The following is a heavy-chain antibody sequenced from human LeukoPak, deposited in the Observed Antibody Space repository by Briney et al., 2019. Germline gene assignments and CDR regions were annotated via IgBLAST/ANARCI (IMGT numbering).Heavy chain of an antibody. CDR1: GGTFSSYA. D-gene: IGHD3-10*01. CDR2: ISAYNGNT. V-gene: IGHV1-18*01. CDR3: ARAMVRHPPNWFDP. J-gene: IGHJ5*02. Sequence: ASVKVSCKASGGTFSSYAISWVRQAPGQGLEWMGWISAYNGNTNYAQKLQGRVTMTTDTSTSTAYMELRSLRSDDTAVYYCARAMVRHPPNWFDPWGQGTLVTVSS.